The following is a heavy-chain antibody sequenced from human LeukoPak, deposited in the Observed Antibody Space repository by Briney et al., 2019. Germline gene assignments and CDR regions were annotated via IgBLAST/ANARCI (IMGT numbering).Heavy chain of an antibody. CDR2: IIPIFGTA. CDR3: ARGGGTEWLLVPFEY. Sequence: SVKVSCKASGGTFSSYAISWVRQAPGQGLEWMGGIIPIFGTANYAQKFQGRVTITADESTSTAYTELSSLRSEDTAVYYCARGGGTEWLLVPFEYWGQGTLVTVSS. CDR1: GGTFSSYA. D-gene: IGHD3-22*01. V-gene: IGHV1-69*01. J-gene: IGHJ4*02.